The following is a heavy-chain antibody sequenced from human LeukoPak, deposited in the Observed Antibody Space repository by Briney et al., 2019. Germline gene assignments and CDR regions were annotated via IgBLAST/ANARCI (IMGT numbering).Heavy chain of an antibody. CDR1: GGSISSGSYY. CDR2: IYTSGST. CDR3: ARVSQRVRTGYYYHMDV. V-gene: IGHV4-61*02. Sequence: SQTLSLTCTVSGGSISSGSYYWSWIRQPAGKGLEWIGRIYTSGSTNYNPSLKSRVTISVDTSKNQFSLKLSSVTAADTAVYYCARVSQRVRTGYYYHMDVWGKGTTVTVSS. J-gene: IGHJ6*03. D-gene: IGHD3-10*01.